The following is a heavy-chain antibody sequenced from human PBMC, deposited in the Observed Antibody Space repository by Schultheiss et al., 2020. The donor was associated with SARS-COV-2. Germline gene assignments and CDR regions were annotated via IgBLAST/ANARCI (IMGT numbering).Heavy chain of an antibody. CDR1: GGSFSGYY. CDR2: IYYSGST. J-gene: IGHJ4*02. CDR3: ARARQGYCTGGVCYSAEYDY. D-gene: IGHD2-8*02. V-gene: IGHV4-34*09. Sequence: SETLSLTCAVYGGSFSGYYWSWIRQPPGKGLEWIGYIYYSGSTYYNPSLKSRVTISVDTSKNQFSLKLSSVTAADTAVYYCARARQGYCTGGVCYSAEYDYWGQGTLVTVSS.